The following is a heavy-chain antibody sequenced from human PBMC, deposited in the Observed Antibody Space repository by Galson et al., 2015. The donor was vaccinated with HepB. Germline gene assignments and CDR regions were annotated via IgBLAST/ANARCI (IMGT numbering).Heavy chain of an antibody. CDR1: GFTFSSYW. J-gene: IGHJ4*02. Sequence: SLRLSCAASGFTFSSYWMHWVRQAPGKGLVWVSRINSDGSSTSYADSVKGRFTISRDNAKNTLYLQMNSLRAEDTAVYYCARVFIAVAGPGYWGQGTLVTVSS. CDR3: ARVFIAVAGPGY. D-gene: IGHD6-19*01. CDR2: INSDGSST. V-gene: IGHV3-74*01.